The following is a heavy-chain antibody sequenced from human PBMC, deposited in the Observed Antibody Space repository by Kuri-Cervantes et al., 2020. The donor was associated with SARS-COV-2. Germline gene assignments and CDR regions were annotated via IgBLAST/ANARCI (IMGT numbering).Heavy chain of an antibody. J-gene: IGHJ4*02. V-gene: IGHV4-34*01. CDR2: INHSGST. CDR1: GESLSGYY. Sequence: GSLRLSCDVYGESLSGYYWSWIRQPPGKGLEWIGEINHSGSTNYNPSLKSRVTISVDTSKNQFSLKLSTVTAADTAVYYCARLGPWYSSEIDYWGQGTLVTVSS. CDR3: ARLGPWYSSEIDY. D-gene: IGHD6-19*01.